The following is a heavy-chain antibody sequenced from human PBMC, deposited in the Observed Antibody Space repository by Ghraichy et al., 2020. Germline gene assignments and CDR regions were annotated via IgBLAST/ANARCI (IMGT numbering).Heavy chain of an antibody. Sequence: SETLSLTCTVSGGSVSSGSYYWSWIRQPPGKGLEWIGYIYYSGSTNYNPSLKSRVTISVDTSKNQFSLKLSSVTAADTAVYYCARVGGAVAGIDYWGQGTLVTVSS. D-gene: IGHD6-19*01. CDR1: GGSVSSGSYY. J-gene: IGHJ4*02. V-gene: IGHV4-61*01. CDR2: IYYSGST. CDR3: ARVGGAVAGIDY.